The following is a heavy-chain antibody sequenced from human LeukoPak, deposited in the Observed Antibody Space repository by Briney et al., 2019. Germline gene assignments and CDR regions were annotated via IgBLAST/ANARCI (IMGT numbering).Heavy chain of an antibody. V-gene: IGHV3-23*01. D-gene: IGHD5-12*01. CDR2: ISGSGGST. CDR1: GFTFSSYA. CDR3: AKGNEWLRFVFLDY. J-gene: IGHJ4*02. Sequence: PGGSLRLSCAASGFTFSSYAMSWVRQAPGKGLEWVSAISGSGGSTYYADSVKGRFTISRDNSKNTLYLQVNSLRAEDTAVYYCAKGNEWLRFVFLDYWGQGTLVTVSS.